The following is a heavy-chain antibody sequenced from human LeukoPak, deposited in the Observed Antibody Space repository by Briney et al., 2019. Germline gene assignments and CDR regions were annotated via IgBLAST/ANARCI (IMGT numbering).Heavy chain of an antibody. J-gene: IGHJ6*02. CDR3: ARDRIAAARRYYYYGMDV. D-gene: IGHD6-25*01. Sequence: ASVKVSCKASGYTFTGYYMHWVRQAPGQGLEWMGWISSYNGNTNYAQKLQGRVTMTTDTSTSTAYMELRSLRSDDTAVYYCARDRIAAARRYYYYGMDVWGQGTTVTVSS. V-gene: IGHV1-18*04. CDR2: ISSYNGNT. CDR1: GYTFTGYY.